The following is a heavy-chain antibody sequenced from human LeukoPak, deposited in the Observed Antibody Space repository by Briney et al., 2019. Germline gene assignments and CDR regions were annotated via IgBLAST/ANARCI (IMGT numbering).Heavy chain of an antibody. V-gene: IGHV3-21*04. CDR1: GFTSSSYN. D-gene: IGHD1-26*01. CDR3: ARDDGSYSRSPGFDY. CDR2: ISTSSSYI. Sequence: GGSLRLSCAASGFTSSSYNMNWVRQAPGKGLEWVSSISTSSSYIYYADSVKGRFTISRDNAKNSLYLQMNSLRAEDTAVYYCARDDGSYSRSPGFDYWGQGTLVTVSS. J-gene: IGHJ4*02.